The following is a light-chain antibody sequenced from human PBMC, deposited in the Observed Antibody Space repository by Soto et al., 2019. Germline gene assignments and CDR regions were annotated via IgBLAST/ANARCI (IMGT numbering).Light chain of an antibody. Sequence: EIVMTQSPATLSVSPGERATLSCRTSQSVSSNLAWYQQNPGQAPRLLFYGASSRATGIPDRFSGSGSGTDFTLTISRLEPEDFAVYFCQQYGRTPLTFSGGTKVDIK. CDR3: QQYGRTPLT. CDR2: GAS. CDR1: QSVSSN. V-gene: IGKV3-20*01. J-gene: IGKJ4*01.